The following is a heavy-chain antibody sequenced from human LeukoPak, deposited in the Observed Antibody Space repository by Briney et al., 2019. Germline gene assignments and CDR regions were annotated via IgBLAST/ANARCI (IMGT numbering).Heavy chain of an antibody. J-gene: IGHJ4*02. V-gene: IGHV3-11*01. Sequence: GGSLRLSCAASGFTFSDYYMGWVRQAPGKGLEWVSYINGSGFPQYYADSVKGRFTISRDNAKNSLNLQMNSLRAEDTALYYCARETPYYLEYWGQGTLVTVSS. CDR2: INGSGFPQ. CDR1: GFTFSDYY. CDR3: ARETPYYLEY.